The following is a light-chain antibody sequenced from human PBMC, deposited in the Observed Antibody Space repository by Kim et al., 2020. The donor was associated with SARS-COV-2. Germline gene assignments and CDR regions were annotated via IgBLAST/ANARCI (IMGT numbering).Light chain of an antibody. Sequence: VALGKTARITCGGNNIGSKNVHWYQQKPGQAPVLVIYRDSNRPSGIPERFSGSNSGNTATLTISRAQAGDEADYYCQVWDSSTVVFGGGTQLTVL. CDR3: QVWDSSTVV. V-gene: IGLV3-9*01. J-gene: IGLJ2*01. CDR2: RDS. CDR1: NIGSKN.